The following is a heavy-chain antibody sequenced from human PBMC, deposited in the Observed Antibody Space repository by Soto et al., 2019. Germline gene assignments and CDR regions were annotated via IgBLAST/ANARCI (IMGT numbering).Heavy chain of an antibody. J-gene: IGHJ3*01. CDR2: IMPIFGTT. D-gene: IGHD1-26*01. CDR1: GGTFTYS. CDR3: VRQSGRDDAFDL. Sequence: QVQLVQSGAEVKKPGSSVRVSCQASGGTFTYSVSWVRQAPGQGLEWMGGIMPIFGTTNYAQKFQGGMTITADESRNIAYLELSSLKSEDTAVYYCVRQSGRDDAFDLWGQGTLVTVSS. V-gene: IGHV1-69*01.